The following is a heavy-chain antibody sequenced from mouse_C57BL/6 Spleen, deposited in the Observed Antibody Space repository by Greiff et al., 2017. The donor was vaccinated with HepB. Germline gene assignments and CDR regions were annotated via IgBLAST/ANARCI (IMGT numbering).Heavy chain of an antibody. Sequence: VQLQQPGAELVKPGASVKMSCKASGYTFTSYWITWVKQRPGQGLEWIGDIYPGSGRTNYNEKFKSKATMTVDTSSSTAYMQLSSLTSEDSAVYYCARSLYYYDSSPAWFADWGQGTLVTVSA. J-gene: IGHJ3*01. CDR1: GYTFTSYW. V-gene: IGHV1-55*01. CDR3: ARSLYYYDSSPAWFAD. D-gene: IGHD1-1*01. CDR2: IYPGSGRT.